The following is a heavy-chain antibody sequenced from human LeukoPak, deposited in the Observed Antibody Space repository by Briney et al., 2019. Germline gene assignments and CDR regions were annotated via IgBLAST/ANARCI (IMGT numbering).Heavy chain of an antibody. J-gene: IGHJ3*02. CDR2: IRYDGSNK. CDR3: AKFDHTIYGSGSYAFDI. Sequence: GGSLRLSCAASGFTFSSYGMHWVRQAPGKGLEWVAFIRYDGSNKYYADSVKGRFTISRDNSKNTLYLQMNSLRAEDTAVYYYAKFDHTIYGSGSYAFDIWGQGTMVTVSS. V-gene: IGHV3-30*02. CDR1: GFTFSSYG. D-gene: IGHD3-10*01.